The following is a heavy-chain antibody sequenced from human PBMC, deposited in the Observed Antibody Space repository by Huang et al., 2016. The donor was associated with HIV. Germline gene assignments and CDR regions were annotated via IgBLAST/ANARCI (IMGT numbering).Heavy chain of an antibody. CDR2: IKPSGAST. CDR1: GYTFTTYH. V-gene: IGHV1-46*01. J-gene: IGHJ4*02. D-gene: IGHD3-10*01. Sequence: QVQLVQSGAEVKKPGASVKISCKASGYTFTTYHMHWVRPAPGQGLEWMGRIKPSGASTRYEQKFQGRVTMNRDTSTSTVYMEVSSLTPEDTAVYYCARALLLFGLGSPLDFWGQGSLVTVSS. CDR3: ARALLLFGLGSPLDF.